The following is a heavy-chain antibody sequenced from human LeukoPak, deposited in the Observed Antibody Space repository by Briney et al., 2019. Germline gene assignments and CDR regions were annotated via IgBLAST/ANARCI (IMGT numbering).Heavy chain of an antibody. D-gene: IGHD3-10*01. Sequence: GESLKISCQGSGYSFANYWIAWVRQTPGKGLEWMGIIYPGDSDTKYSPSFQGQVTISADKSISTAYLQWSSLKASDTAIYYCATTNTYGSGRHFDSWGQGTLVTVSS. CDR3: ATTNTYGSGRHFDS. CDR1: GYSFANYW. J-gene: IGHJ4*02. V-gene: IGHV5-51*01. CDR2: IYPGDSDT.